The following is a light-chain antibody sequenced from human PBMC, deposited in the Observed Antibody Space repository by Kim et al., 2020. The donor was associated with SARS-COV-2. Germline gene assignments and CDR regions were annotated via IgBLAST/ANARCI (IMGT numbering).Light chain of an antibody. V-gene: IGKV3-20*01. J-gene: IGKJ4*01. CDR3: QQYGDFPIT. CDR2: GAS. Sequence: SPGERATLSCRASQTLSGTYLAWYQQKPGQAPRLLIYGASSRATDIPDRFSGSGSGTDFTLTISRLEPEDFAVYSCQQYGDFPITFGGGTKVDIK. CDR1: QTLSGTY.